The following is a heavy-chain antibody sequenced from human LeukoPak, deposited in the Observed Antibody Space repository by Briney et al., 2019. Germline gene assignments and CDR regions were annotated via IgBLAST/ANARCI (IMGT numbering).Heavy chain of an antibody. J-gene: IGHJ4*02. D-gene: IGHD2-2*01. CDR1: GGSISSYY. Sequence: SETLSLTCTVSGGSISSYYWSWIRQPPGKRLEWIGYIYYSGSTNYNPSLKSRVTISVDTSKNQFSLKLSSVTAADTAVYYCARDLWSDVGTSGLDYWGQGTLVTVSS. CDR2: IYYSGST. CDR3: ARDLWSDVGTSGLDY. V-gene: IGHV4-59*12.